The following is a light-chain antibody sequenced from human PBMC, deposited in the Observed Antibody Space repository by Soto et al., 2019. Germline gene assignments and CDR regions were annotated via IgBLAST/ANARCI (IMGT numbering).Light chain of an antibody. CDR1: QTISSW. J-gene: IGKJ2*01. CDR2: KAS. V-gene: IGKV1-5*03. CDR3: QQYNLYST. Sequence: DIQMTQSPSTLSGSVGDRVTITCRASQTISSWLAWYQQKPGKAPKLLIYKASTLKSGVPSRFSGSGSGTEFTLTIDSLRPDDFATYYCQQYNLYSTFGQGTKVDI.